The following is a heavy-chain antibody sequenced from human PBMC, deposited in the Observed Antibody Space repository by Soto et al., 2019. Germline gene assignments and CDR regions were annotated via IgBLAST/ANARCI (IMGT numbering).Heavy chain of an antibody. Sequence: QVHLVQSGAEVRKPGASVKVSCKASGYTFSSYAMHWVRQAPGQRLEWMGWINAGYGNTKSSQKFQDRVTSSRDTSASTAYMELTSLRSEDTAVYYCARETGDGTFDCWGQGTLVTVSS. CDR2: INAGYGNT. V-gene: IGHV1-3*01. J-gene: IGHJ4*02. D-gene: IGHD7-27*01. CDR1: GYTFSSYA. CDR3: ARETGDGTFDC.